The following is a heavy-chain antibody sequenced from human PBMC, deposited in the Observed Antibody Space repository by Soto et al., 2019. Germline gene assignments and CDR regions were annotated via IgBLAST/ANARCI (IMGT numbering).Heavy chain of an antibody. V-gene: IGHV1-8*01. CDR2: INPNSGNI. Sequence: GASVKVSCKASGNTFTSYDINCVRQATGHGLEWMGWINPNSGNIGYAQKFQGRVTMTRDTAIRTAYMEVSRLRSDDTAVYYCARGRASGSYYLLDYWGQGTLVTV. J-gene: IGHJ4*02. D-gene: IGHD3-10*01. CDR1: GNTFTSYD. CDR3: ARGRASGSYYLLDY.